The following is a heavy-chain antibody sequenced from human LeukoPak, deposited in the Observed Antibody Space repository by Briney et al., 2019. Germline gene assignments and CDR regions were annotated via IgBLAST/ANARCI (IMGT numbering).Heavy chain of an antibody. CDR1: GGTFSSYA. D-gene: IGHD6-19*01. CDR2: IIPIFGTA. J-gene: IGHJ6*03. Sequence: SVKVSCKASGGTFSSYAISWVRQAPGQGLEWMGGIIPIFGTANYAQKFQGRVTITTDESTSTAYMELSSLRSEDTAVYYCASSVYSSGWSPYYYYYMDVWGKGTTVTVSS. V-gene: IGHV1-69*05. CDR3: ASSVYSSGWSPYYYYYMDV.